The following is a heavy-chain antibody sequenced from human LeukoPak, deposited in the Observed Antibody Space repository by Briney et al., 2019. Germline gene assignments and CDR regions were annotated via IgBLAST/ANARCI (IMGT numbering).Heavy chain of an antibody. D-gene: IGHD3-22*01. Sequence: GASVKVSCKASGGTFSSYAISWVRQAPGQVLEWMGGIIPIFGTANYAQKFQGRVTITADESTSTAYMELSSLRSEDTAVYYCARTYSSGYYGAFDIWGQGTMVTVSS. CDR1: GGTFSSYA. V-gene: IGHV1-69*13. CDR3: ARTYSSGYYGAFDI. J-gene: IGHJ3*02. CDR2: IIPIFGTA.